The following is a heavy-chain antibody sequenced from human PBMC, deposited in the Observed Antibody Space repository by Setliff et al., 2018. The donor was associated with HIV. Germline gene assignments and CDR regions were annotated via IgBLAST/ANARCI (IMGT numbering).Heavy chain of an antibody. V-gene: IGHV3-30*02. CDR3: AKDGYYGDFLFYYYYMDV. D-gene: IGHD4-17*01. J-gene: IGHJ6*03. Sequence: GGSLRLSCAASGFTFSSYGMHWVRQAPGKGLEWVSFIRYDGSNKYYADSMKGRFTISRDNSKNTLYLQLNSLRAEDTAVYYCAKDGYYGDFLFYYYYMDVWGKGTTVTVSS. CDR1: GFTFSSYG. CDR2: IRYDGSNK.